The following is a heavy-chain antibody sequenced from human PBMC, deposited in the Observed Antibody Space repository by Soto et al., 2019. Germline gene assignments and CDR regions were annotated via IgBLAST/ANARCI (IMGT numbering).Heavy chain of an antibody. CDR1: VFSIVVYD. CDR2: VYYSGGA. J-gene: IGHJ6*01. CDR3: TRDGDGRMKKNNYYSHGIDV. Sequence: PSWSXALSCALGVFSIVVYDVVGIRHPPGKGLEWIGNVYYSGGAKYNPSVKRRVSISVDTSKNQFSLNLSSVTAADTAVYYCTRDGDGRMKKNNYYSHGIDVWGPAITVTVYS. D-gene: IGHD2-21*02. V-gene: IGHV4-59*01.